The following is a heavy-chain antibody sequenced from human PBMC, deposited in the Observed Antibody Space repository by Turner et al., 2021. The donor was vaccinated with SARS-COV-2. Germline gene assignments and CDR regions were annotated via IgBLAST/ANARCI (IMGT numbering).Heavy chain of an antibody. V-gene: IGHV4-39*01. CDR1: GGSISSRSYF. CDR2: IYYSGST. Sequence: QLQLQESGPGLVKPSETLSLTCPVSGGSISSRSYFWGWLRQPPGKGLEWIGGIYYSGSTYHNPSLKSRVTISVDTSKNQFSLKLSSVTAADTAVYYCARNSPKWYYYDSSGYYDYWGQGTLVTVSS. CDR3: ARNSPKWYYYDSSGYYDY. J-gene: IGHJ4*02. D-gene: IGHD3-22*01.